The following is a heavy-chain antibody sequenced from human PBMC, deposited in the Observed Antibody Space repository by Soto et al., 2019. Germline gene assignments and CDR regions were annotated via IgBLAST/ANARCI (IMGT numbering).Heavy chain of an antibody. D-gene: IGHD6-19*01. V-gene: IGHV1-69*13. J-gene: IGHJ4*02. CDR3: ASTGYSSGPLGY. CDR1: GGTFSSYA. Sequence: SVKVSCKASGGTFSSYAISWVRQAPGQGLEWMGGIIPIFGTANYAQKFQGRVTITADESTSTAYMELSSLRSEDTAAYYCASTGYSSGPLGYWGQGTLVTVSS. CDR2: IIPIFGTA.